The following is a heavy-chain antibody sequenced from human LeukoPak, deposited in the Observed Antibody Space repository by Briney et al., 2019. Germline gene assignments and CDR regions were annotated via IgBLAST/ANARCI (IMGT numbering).Heavy chain of an antibody. CDR3: AREMVSTYMDV. J-gene: IGHJ6*03. CDR2: ISSNGGST. CDR1: GFTFSSYA. D-gene: IGHD2-8*01. Sequence: GGSLRLSRTASGFTFSSYAMHWVHQAPGKGLEYVSAISSNGGSTYYANSVKGRFTISRDNSKNTLYLQMGSLRAEDTAVYYCAREMVSTYMDVWGKGTTVTVSS. V-gene: IGHV3-64*01.